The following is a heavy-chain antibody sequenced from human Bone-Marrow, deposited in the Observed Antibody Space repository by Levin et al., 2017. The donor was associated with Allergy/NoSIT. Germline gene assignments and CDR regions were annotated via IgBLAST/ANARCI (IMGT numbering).Heavy chain of an antibody. V-gene: IGHV3-7*04. J-gene: IGHJ6*03. CDR2: INQDGSEK. D-gene: IGHD6-13*01. CDR1: GFTFRNYW. CDR3: ARDLYSDGSSWSTRRHYYYYMDV. Sequence: QTGGSLRLSCAASGFTFRNYWMNWVRQAPGKGLEWVANINQDGSEKYHVDSVKGRFTISRDNAKNSLFLQMNSLRADDTAVYYCARDLYSDGSSWSTRRHYYYYMDVWGKGTTVTVSS.